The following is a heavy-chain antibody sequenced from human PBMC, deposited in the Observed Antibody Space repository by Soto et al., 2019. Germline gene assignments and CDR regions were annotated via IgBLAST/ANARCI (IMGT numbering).Heavy chain of an antibody. CDR2: ISGSGGST. D-gene: IGHD2-15*01. CDR1: GCTFSSYA. J-gene: IGHJ4*02. CDR3: AKDLGYCSGGSCSFDY. V-gene: IGHV3-23*01. Sequence: GRLRGSGAASGCTFSSYAMSWVRQAPGQGLEWVSAISGSGGSTYYADSVKGRFTISRDNSKNTLYLQMNSLRAEDTAVYYCAKDLGYCSGGSCSFDYWGQGTLVTVYS.